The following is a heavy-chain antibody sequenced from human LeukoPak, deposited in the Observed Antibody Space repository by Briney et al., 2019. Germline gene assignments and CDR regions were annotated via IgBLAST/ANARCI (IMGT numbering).Heavy chain of an antibody. CDR3: AKSGAPFFFDY. CDR2: ISGSGRST. J-gene: IGHJ4*02. V-gene: IGHV3-23*01. CDR1: GFTFSNYA. Sequence: GGSLRLSCAASGFTFSNYAMSWVRQAPGKGLEWVSAISGSGRSTYYADSVKGRFTISRDTSKNTLYLQMNSLRAEDTAVYSCAKSGAPFFFDYWGQGTLVTVSS. D-gene: IGHD3-10*01.